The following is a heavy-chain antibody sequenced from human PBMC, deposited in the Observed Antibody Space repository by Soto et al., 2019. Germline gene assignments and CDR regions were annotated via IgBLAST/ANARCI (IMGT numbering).Heavy chain of an antibody. V-gene: IGHV3-23*01. CDR1: GFTFSSYA. J-gene: IGHJ4*02. CDR3: ARVERGITIFGVVIPPFDY. CDR2: ISGSGGST. Sequence: PGGSLRLSCAASGFTFSSYAMSWVRQAPGKGLEWVSAISGSGGSTYYADSVKGRFTISRDNAKNTLYLQMNSLRDEDTAVYYCARVERGITIFGVVIPPFDYSGQGTRVTVSS. D-gene: IGHD3-3*01.